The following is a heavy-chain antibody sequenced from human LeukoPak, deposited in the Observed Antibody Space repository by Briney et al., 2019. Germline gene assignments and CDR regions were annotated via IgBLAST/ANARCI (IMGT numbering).Heavy chain of an antibody. Sequence: GGSLRLSCEVSGFTVTSKYLSWVRQTPGKGLEWVSLIFSGGYTHYAESVKGRFTISRDNSKNTLYLQMNSLRAEDTAVYYCARDSYGGHDYWGQGTLVTVSS. CDR2: IFSGGYT. CDR3: ARDSYGGHDY. CDR1: GFTVTSKY. J-gene: IGHJ4*02. V-gene: IGHV3-66*01. D-gene: IGHD4-23*01.